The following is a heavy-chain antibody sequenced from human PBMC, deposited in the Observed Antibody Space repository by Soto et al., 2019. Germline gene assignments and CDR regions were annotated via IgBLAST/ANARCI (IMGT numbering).Heavy chain of an antibody. CDR2: INTYNGNS. J-gene: IGHJ4*02. D-gene: IGHD2-15*01. V-gene: IGHV1-18*01. CDR3: ARDCTGGSCFCIY. Sequence: QVQLVQSAAEVKKPGASVKVSCKASGYTLTNYAISWVRQAPGQGPEWMGWINTYNGNSNYAQKFQGRATITTDTSTNTAYMELRSLTSDDTAVYYCARDCTGGSCFCIYWGQGTLVTVSS. CDR1: GYTLTNYA.